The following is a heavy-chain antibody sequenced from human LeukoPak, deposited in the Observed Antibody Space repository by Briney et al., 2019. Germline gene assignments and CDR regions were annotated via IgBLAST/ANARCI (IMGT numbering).Heavy chain of an antibody. CDR1: GLTFSTSA. CDR3: ASILASLDY. V-gene: IGHV3-23*01. Sequence: GGSLRLSCAASGLTFSTSAMSWVRQAPGKGLQWVSAISGSGDSKHYADSVKGRFTISRDNAKNSLYLQMNSLRAEDTAVYYCASILASLDYWGQGTLVTVSS. D-gene: IGHD5-12*01. J-gene: IGHJ4*02. CDR2: ISGSGDSK.